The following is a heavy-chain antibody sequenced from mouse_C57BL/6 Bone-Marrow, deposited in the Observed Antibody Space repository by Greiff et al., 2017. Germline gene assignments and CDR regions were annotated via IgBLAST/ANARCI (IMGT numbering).Heavy chain of an antibody. CDR3: ARGVYYYGSSSPRYFDV. V-gene: IGHV1-76*01. CDR1: GYTFTDYY. CDR2: IYPGSGNT. J-gene: IGHJ1*03. D-gene: IGHD1-1*01. Sequence: VKLQESGAELVRPGASVKLSCKASGYTFTDYYINWVKQRPGQGLEWIARIYPGSGNTYYNEKFKGKATLTAEKSSSTAYMQLSSLTSEDSAVYFCARGVYYYGSSSPRYFDVWGTGTTVTVSS.